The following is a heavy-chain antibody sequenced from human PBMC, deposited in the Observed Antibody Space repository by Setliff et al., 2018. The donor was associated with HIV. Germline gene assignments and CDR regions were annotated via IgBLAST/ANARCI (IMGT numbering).Heavy chain of an antibody. CDR2: IYYSGST. V-gene: IGHV4-39*01. Sequence: SETLSLTCTVSGGSISSSSYYWGWIRQPPGKGLEWIGSIYYSGSTYYNPSLKSRVTISVDTPKNQFSLKLSSVTAADTAVYYCASAVEMATSDAFDIWGQGTMVTVSS. CDR1: GGSISSSSYY. J-gene: IGHJ3*02. D-gene: IGHD5-12*01. CDR3: ASAVEMATSDAFDI.